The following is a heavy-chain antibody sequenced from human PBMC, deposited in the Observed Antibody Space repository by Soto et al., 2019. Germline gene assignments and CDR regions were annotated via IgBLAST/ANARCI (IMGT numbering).Heavy chain of an antibody. V-gene: IGHV4-59*01. J-gene: IGHJ3*02. Sequence: TLSLTCTVSGVSISSYYWSWIRHPPGKGLEWIGYIYYSGSTNYNPSLKSRVTISVDTSKNQFSLKLSSVTAADTAVYYCARYCSGGSCPHDAFDIWGQGTMVTVSS. CDR2: IYYSGST. CDR3: ARYCSGGSCPHDAFDI. CDR1: GVSISSYY. D-gene: IGHD2-15*01.